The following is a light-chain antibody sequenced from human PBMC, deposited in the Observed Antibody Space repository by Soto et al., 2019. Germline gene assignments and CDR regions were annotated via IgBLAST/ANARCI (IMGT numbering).Light chain of an antibody. Sequence: SALTQPASVSGSPGQSITISCTGASSDIAKYNFVSWYQQHPDKAPKLIIYEGNKRPSGISHRFSASNSGNPASLTISGLQAEDEADYYCCSYGGSSTFEVFGTGTKVTVL. CDR3: CSYGGSSTFEV. V-gene: IGLV2-23*03. CDR1: SSDIAKYNF. CDR2: EGN. J-gene: IGLJ1*01.